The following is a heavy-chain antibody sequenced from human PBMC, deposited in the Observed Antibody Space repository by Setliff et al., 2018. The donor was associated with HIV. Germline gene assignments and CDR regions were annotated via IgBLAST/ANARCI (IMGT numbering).Heavy chain of an antibody. Sequence: ASVQVSCKASGYTLTSYGISWVRQAPGQGLEWMGWISAYNGNTNYAQKLQGRVTMTTGTSTSTAFMELGSLRSDDTAVYYCAREVRVAVAGLGYWGQGTLVTVSS. V-gene: IGHV1-18*01. J-gene: IGHJ4*02. D-gene: IGHD6-19*01. CDR2: ISAYNGNT. CDR3: AREVRVAVAGLGY. CDR1: GYTLTSYG.